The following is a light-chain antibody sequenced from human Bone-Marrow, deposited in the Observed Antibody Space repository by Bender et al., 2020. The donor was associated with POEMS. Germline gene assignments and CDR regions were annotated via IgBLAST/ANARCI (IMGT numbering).Light chain of an antibody. CDR1: SSDVGNYNL. V-gene: IGLV2-23*02. CDR3: CSYAGSSISI. CDR2: EVT. Sequence: QSALIQPASVSGSPGQSITISCTGTSSDVGNYNLVSWYQQHPGKAPQLIVYEVTRRPSGISSRFSGSRSGNTASLTISGLQPEDEADYYCCSYAGSSISIFGGGTKVTVL. J-gene: IGLJ2*01.